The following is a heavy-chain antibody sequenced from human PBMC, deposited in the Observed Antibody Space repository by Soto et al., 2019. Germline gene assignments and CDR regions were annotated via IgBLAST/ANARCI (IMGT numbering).Heavy chain of an antibody. CDR1: GFTFSTYW. CDR2: INPDGSVG. V-gene: IGHV3-7*03. Sequence: EVQLLGSGGGLVQPGGSLRLSCVASGFTFSTYWMNWVRQAPGMGLEWVANINPDGSVGTYVESVKGRFTTSRDNAKNPQYQQMNSLRADDTAVYFCAGWGGQACKYWGQGILVAVSS. D-gene: IGHD3-16*01. CDR3: AGWGGQACKY. J-gene: IGHJ4*02.